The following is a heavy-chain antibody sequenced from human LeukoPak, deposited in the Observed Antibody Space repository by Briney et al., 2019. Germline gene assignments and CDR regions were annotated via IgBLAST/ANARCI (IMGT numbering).Heavy chain of an antibody. CDR3: ARDASTMIVLGAFDI. CDR1: GFMFSSYS. J-gene: IGHJ3*02. V-gene: IGHV3-30*03. CDR2: ISYDGRNK. Sequence: PGGSLRLSCAASGFMFSSYSMNWVRQAPGKGLEWVAVISYDGRNKYYADSVKGRFTISRDNAKNSLYLQMNSLRAEDTAVYYCARDASTMIVLGAFDIWGQGTMVTVSS. D-gene: IGHD3-22*01.